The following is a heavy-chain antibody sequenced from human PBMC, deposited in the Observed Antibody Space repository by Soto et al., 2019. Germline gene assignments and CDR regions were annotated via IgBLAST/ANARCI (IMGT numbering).Heavy chain of an antibody. J-gene: IGHJ6*02. CDR1: WDRVASNLAA. D-gene: IGHD3-10*01. CDR3: TGITSFRGMDV. V-gene: IGHV6-1*01. CDR2: TYYSSKWNN. Sequence: TLSLTCAISWDRVASNLAAWNLIRQSPSRGLEWLGRTYYSSKWNNDYALSVKRRITINPDTPKNQVSLHLYSVTPEDTAVYYCTGITSFRGMDVWGQGTPVTVSS.